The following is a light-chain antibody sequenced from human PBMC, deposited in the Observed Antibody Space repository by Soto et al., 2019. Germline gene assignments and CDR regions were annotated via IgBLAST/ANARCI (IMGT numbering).Light chain of an antibody. V-gene: IGKV3-11*01. CDR2: DAS. J-gene: IGKJ5*01. Sequence: EIVLTQSPDILSLSPGDRATLSCRASQSVTSDFLVWYQQKPGQAPRLLIYDASNRATGIPARFSGSGSGTDFTLTISSLEPEDFAVYYCQQRSNWPITFGQGTRLEIK. CDR3: QQRSNWPIT. CDR1: QSVTSD.